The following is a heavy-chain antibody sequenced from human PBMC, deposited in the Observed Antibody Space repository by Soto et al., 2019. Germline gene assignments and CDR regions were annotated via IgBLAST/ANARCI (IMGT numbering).Heavy chain of an antibody. CDR3: ATAEVDY. J-gene: IGHJ4*02. Sequence: GGSLRLSCAVAGYTFGNHWMHWVRQAPGKGLEWVSRMNSDGGIINYVDSVKGRFIVSRDNARNTLYLQMNSLRVEDTAVYYCATAEVDYWGPGTLVSV. V-gene: IGHV3-74*01. CDR1: GYTFGNHW. CDR2: MNSDGGII.